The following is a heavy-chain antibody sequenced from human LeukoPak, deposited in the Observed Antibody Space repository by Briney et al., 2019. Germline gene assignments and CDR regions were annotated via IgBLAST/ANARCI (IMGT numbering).Heavy chain of an antibody. CDR1: GFTFSNYD. Sequence: PGGSLRLSCTASGFTFSNYDMHWVRQAPGEGLEWVAFIWYDDREKKYADSVKGRSTISRDNSKDTVYLQMNSLTPEDTAVYYCAKGPSRGYSNRGDFDYWGQGTLVTVSS. D-gene: IGHD4-11*01. CDR3: AKGPSRGYSNRGDFDY. CDR2: IWYDDREK. J-gene: IGHJ4*02. V-gene: IGHV3-30*02.